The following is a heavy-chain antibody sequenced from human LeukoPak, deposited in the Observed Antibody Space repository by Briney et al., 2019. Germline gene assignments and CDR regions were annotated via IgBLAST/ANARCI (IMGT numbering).Heavy chain of an antibody. Sequence: GGSLRLSCAVSGFTFNDYALHWVRQVPGKGLQWVSFSGWTGIGTDYVDSVKGRFTISRDNSKNSLYLQMNSLRSEDTALYCCVRSRAASLGYFDSWGQGTLVTVSS. CDR3: VRSRAASLGYFDS. J-gene: IGHJ4*02. CDR1: GFTFNDYA. CDR2: SGWTGIGT. D-gene: IGHD6-25*01. V-gene: IGHV3-43D*03.